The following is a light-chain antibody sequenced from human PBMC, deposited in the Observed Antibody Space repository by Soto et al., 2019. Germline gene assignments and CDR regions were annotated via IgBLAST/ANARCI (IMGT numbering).Light chain of an antibody. CDR2: DAS. CDR1: QGISNY. V-gene: IGKV3-11*01. CDR3: QQRSNWPP. Sequence: EIVLTQSPATLSLSPGERATLSCRASQGISNYLAWYQQKPGQAPRLLIYDASNRATGIPARFSGSGSGTDFSLTISRLEPEDFAVYYCQQRSNWPPFGQGTLRENK. J-gene: IGKJ5*01.